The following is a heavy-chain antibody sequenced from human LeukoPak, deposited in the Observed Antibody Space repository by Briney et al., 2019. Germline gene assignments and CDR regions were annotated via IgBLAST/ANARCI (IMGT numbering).Heavy chain of an antibody. J-gene: IGHJ5*02. CDR1: GFTFSSYA. CDR2: ISGSGGST. V-gene: IGHV3-23*01. Sequence: PGGSLRLSCAASGFTFSSYAMSWVRQAPGKGLEWVSAISGSGGSTYYADSVKGRFTIPRDNSKNTLYLQMNSLRAEDTAVYYCAKDRQWLVHKWFDPWGQGTLVTVSS. CDR3: AKDRQWLVHKWFDP. D-gene: IGHD6-19*01.